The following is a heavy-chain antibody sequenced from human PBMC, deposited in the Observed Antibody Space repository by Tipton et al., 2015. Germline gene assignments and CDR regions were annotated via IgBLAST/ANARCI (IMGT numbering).Heavy chain of an antibody. CDR3: ASLLLYGDYVHGLGY. D-gene: IGHD4-17*01. J-gene: IGHJ4*02. CDR1: GVSISGTSCY. V-gene: IGHV4-39*02. CDR2: IYYSGDM. Sequence: TLSLTCTVSGVSISGTSCYWGWIRQPPGKGLEWIGSIYYSGDMYYNPSLKSRVAMSVDTSNNHFSLRLTSLTASDTAVYYCASLLLYGDYVHGLGYWGRGTLVTVSS.